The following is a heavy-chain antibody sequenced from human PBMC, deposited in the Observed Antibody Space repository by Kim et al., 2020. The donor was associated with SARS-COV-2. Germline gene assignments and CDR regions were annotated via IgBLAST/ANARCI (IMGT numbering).Heavy chain of an antibody. Sequence: SETLSLTCTVSGGSISSGSYYWSWIRQPAGKGLEWIGRIYTSGSTNYNPSLKSRVTISVDTSKNQFSLKLSSVTAADTAVYYCARARGRGYCSGGSCYGGRTGYYYYGMDVWGQGTTVTVSS. CDR1: GGSISSGSYY. V-gene: IGHV4-61*02. D-gene: IGHD2-15*01. J-gene: IGHJ6*02. CDR3: ARARGRGYCSGGSCYGGRTGYYYYGMDV. CDR2: IYTSGST.